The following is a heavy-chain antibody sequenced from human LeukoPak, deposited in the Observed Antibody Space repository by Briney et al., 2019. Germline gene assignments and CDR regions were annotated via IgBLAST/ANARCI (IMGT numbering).Heavy chain of an antibody. CDR2: ISTYNGNT. Sequence: ASVKVSCKASGYTFIPSGISWVRQAPGQGLEWMGWISTYNGNTKYPQKVQGRVTLTTDTSTSTAYMELSSLRSEDTAVYYCARDLGYCSGGSCSNWFDPWGQGTLVTVSS. CDR1: GYTFIPSG. J-gene: IGHJ5*02. CDR3: ARDLGYCSGGSCSNWFDP. D-gene: IGHD2-15*01. V-gene: IGHV1-18*01.